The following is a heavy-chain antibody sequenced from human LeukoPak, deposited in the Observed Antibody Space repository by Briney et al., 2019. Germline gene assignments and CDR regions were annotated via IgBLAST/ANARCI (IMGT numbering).Heavy chain of an antibody. CDR3: ATKYYGQYYYYYYMDV. J-gene: IGHJ6*03. CDR1: GGTFSSYA. V-gene: IGHV1-69*05. D-gene: IGHD2/OR15-2a*01. CDR2: IIPIFGTA. Sequence: SVKVSCKASGGTFSSYAISWVRQAPGQGLEWMGGIIPIFGTANYAQKFQGRVTITTEESTSSAYMELSSLRSEDTAVYYCATKYYGQYYYYYYMDVWGEGTTVTVSS.